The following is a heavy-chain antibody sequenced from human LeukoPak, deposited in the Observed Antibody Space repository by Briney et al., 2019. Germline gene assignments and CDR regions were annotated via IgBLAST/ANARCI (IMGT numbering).Heavy chain of an antibody. Sequence: PSETLSLTCTVSGGSFSTYSWIWIRQPAGKGREWIGRIYTSGSTNYNPSLKSRVTISADKSKNQFSLKLSPVTAADTAVYYCARVASGDYSPFDYWGQGTLVTVSS. CDR3: ARVASGDYSPFDY. CDR2: IYTSGST. CDR1: GGSFSTYS. D-gene: IGHD1-26*01. V-gene: IGHV4-4*07. J-gene: IGHJ4*02.